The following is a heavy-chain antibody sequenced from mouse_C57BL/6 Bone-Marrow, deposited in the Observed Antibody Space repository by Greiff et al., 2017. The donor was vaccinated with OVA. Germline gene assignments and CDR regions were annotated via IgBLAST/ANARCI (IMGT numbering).Heavy chain of an antibody. D-gene: IGHD2-2*01. CDR2: INPYNGGT. CDR1: GYTFTDYY. Sequence: EVQLQQSGPVLVKPGASVKMSCKASGYTFTDYYMNWVKQSHGKSLEWIGVINPYNGGTSYNQKFKGKATLTVDKSSSTAYMELNSLTSEDSAVYYCARSGLRRDVWGQGTTLTVSS. V-gene: IGHV1-19*01. J-gene: IGHJ2*01. CDR3: ARSGLRRDV.